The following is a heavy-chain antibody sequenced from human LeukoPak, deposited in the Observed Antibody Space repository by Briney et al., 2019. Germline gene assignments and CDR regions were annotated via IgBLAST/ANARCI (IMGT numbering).Heavy chain of an antibody. J-gene: IGHJ5*02. V-gene: IGHV4-61*02. CDR2: IYTSGST. CDR3: ARLRIGWFDP. CDR1: GGSISSGSYY. Sequence: PSQTLSLTCTVSGGSISSGSYYWSWIRQPAGKGLEWIGRIYTSGSTNYNPSLKSRVTISVDTSKNQFSLKLSSVTAADTAVYYCARLRIGWFDPWGQGTLVTVSS.